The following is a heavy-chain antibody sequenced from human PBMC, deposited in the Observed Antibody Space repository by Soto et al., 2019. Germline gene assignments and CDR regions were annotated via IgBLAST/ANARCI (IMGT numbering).Heavy chain of an antibody. CDR3: ASGAPRSFDY. V-gene: IGHV3-30*03. J-gene: IGHJ4*02. CDR1: GFTFSSYG. D-gene: IGHD4-17*01. CDR2: ISYDGSNK. Sequence: PGGSLRLSCAASGFTFSSYGMHWVRQAPGKGLEWVAVISYDGSNKYYADSVKGRFTISRDNSKNTLYLQMNSLRAEDTAVYYCASGAPRSFDYWGQGTLVTVSS.